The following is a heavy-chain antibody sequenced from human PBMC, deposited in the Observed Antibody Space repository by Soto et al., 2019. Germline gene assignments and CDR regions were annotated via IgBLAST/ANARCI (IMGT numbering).Heavy chain of an antibody. CDR2: ISGSGGST. J-gene: IGHJ3*02. Sequence: SGGSLRLSCAASGFTFSSYAMSWVRQAPGKGLEWVSAISGSGGSTYYADSVKGRFTISRDNSKNTLYLQMNSLRAEDTAVYYCAKHIVVVPAAIIDAFDIWGQGTMVTVSS. CDR1: GFTFSSYA. CDR3: AKHIVVVPAAIIDAFDI. V-gene: IGHV3-23*01. D-gene: IGHD2-2*01.